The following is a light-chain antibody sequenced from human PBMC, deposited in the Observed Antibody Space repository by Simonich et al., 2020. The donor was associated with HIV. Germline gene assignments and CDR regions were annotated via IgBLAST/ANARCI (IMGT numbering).Light chain of an antibody. CDR3: QQYYSIPPT. CDR2: GAS. CDR1: QSVGSN. J-gene: IGKJ1*01. Sequence: EIVMTQSPATLSVSPGERATLSCRARQSVGSNLAWYQQKPGQAPRLLIYGASTRATGIPARFSGSGSGTEFTLTISSMQSEDVAVYYCQQYYSIPPTFGQGTKVEIK. V-gene: IGKV3-15*01.